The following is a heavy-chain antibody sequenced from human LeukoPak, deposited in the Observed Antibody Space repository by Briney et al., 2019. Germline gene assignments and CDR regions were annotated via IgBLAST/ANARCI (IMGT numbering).Heavy chain of an antibody. D-gene: IGHD3-3*01. V-gene: IGHV1-8*02. Sequence: ASVKVSCKASGYTFTSYGISWVRQATGQGLEWMGWMNPNSGNTGYAQKFQGRVTMTRNTSISTAYMELSSLRSEDTAVYYCARGDITIFGVVIMRDYYYGMDVWGQGTTVTVSS. CDR2: MNPNSGNT. J-gene: IGHJ6*02. CDR1: GYTFTSYG. CDR3: ARGDITIFGVVIMRDYYYGMDV.